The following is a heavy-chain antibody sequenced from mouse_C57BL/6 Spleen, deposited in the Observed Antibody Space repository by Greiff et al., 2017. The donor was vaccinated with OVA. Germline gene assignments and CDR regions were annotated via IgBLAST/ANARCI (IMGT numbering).Heavy chain of an antibody. J-gene: IGHJ2*01. CDR1: GYTFTDYY. D-gene: IGHD1-1*01. Sequence: VQLKQSGPELVKPGASVKISCKASGYTFTDYYMNWVKQSHGKSLEWIGDINPNNGGTSYNQKFKGKATLTVDKSSSTAYMELRSLTSEDSAVYYCARNPPNYYGSSPYFDYWGQGTTLTVSS. CDR2: INPNNGGT. CDR3: ARNPPNYYGSSPYFDY. V-gene: IGHV1-26*01.